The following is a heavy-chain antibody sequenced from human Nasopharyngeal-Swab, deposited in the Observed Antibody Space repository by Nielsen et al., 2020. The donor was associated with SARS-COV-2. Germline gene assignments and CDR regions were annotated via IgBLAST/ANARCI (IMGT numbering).Heavy chain of an antibody. J-gene: IGHJ6*02. CDR3: ARTEHGGSYYYGMDV. D-gene: IGHD1/OR15-1a*01. V-gene: IGHV3-48*04. CDR2: ISDSSSII. Sequence: IRQPPGKALEWVSYISDSSSIIYYTNSVKGRFTVSRDNAKNSLYLQMNSLRAEDTAVYYCARTEHGGSYYYGMDVWGQGTTVTVSS.